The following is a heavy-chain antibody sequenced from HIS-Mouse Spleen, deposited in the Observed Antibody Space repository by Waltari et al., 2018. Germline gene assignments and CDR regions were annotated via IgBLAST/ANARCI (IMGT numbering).Heavy chain of an antibody. CDR1: GYTFTGYY. CDR3: ARGPPPQPRYNWNYDAFDI. CDR2: INPNSGGT. D-gene: IGHD1-7*01. Sequence: QVQLVQSGAAVKKPGASVKVSCKASGYTFTGYYMHWVRQAPGQWPEWTGWINPNSGGTNYAQKFQGRVTMTRDTSISTAYMELSRLRSDDTAVYYCARGPPPQPRYNWNYDAFDIWGQGTMVTVSS. J-gene: IGHJ3*02. V-gene: IGHV1-2*02.